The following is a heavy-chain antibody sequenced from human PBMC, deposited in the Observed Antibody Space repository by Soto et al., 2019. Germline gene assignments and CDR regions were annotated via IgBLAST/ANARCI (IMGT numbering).Heavy chain of an antibody. CDR2: IYYSGST. V-gene: IGHV4-39*01. D-gene: IGHD3-10*01. CDR1: GGSISSSSYY. J-gene: IGHJ4*02. Sequence: SETLSLTCTVSGGSISSSSYYWGWIRQPPGKGLEWIGSIYYSGSTYYNPSLKSRVTISVDTSKNQFSLKLTSVTAADTAVYYCESARYETPLRGVVAYWGQGTMVTVSS. CDR3: ESARYETPLRGVVAY.